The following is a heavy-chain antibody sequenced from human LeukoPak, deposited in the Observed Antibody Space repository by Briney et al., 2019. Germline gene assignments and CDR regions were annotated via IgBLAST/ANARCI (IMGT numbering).Heavy chain of an antibody. CDR2: IYPHDSDI. CDR1: GYSFTSYW. Sequence: PGESPKISCKGSGYSFTSYWIAWVRQMPGKGLEWMGIIYPHDSDIRYNPPFQGQVTISADKSISTAYLQWSSLKASDTGIYYCARARYCNSTSCLPNYFYYMDVWGKGTTVTVS. CDR3: ARARYCNSTSCLPNYFYYMDV. D-gene: IGHD2-2*01. V-gene: IGHV5-51*01. J-gene: IGHJ6*03.